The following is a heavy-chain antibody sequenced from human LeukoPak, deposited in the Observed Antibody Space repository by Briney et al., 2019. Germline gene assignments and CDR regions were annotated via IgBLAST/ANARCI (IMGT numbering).Heavy chain of an antibody. CDR1: GGSFSGYY. V-gene: IGHV4-31*11. D-gene: IGHD3-22*01. CDR3: AGDLDFASGYYLHY. Sequence: SETLSLTCAVYGGSFSGYYWSWVRQHPEKGLEWIGYIYNTGTTYYNPSLKSRITISADTSKNQFSLKMTSVTAADTAVYYCAGDLDFASGYYLHYWGQGTLVTVSS. J-gene: IGHJ4*02. CDR2: IYNTGTT.